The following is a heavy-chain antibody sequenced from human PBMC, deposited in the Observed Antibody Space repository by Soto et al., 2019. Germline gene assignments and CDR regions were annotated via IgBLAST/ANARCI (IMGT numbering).Heavy chain of an antibody. D-gene: IGHD1-1*01. V-gene: IGHV5-51*01. CDR1: GYSFTSYW. CDR2: IYPGDSDT. J-gene: IGHJ6*02. Sequence: GEALKISCKGSGYSFTSYWIGWVRQMPGKGLEWMGIIYPGDSDTRYSPSFQGQVTISADKSISTAYLQWSSLKASDTAMCYCARGRGKPSSCSYYYYGMAVWAQGTTHPVSS. CDR3: ARGRGKPSSCSYYYYGMAV.